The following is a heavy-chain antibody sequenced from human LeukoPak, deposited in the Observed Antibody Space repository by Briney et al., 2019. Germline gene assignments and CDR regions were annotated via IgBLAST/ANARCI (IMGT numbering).Heavy chain of an antibody. J-gene: IGHJ3*02. D-gene: IGHD6-13*01. CDR1: GYTFTGYY. CDR2: INPNSGGT. CDR3: ARDLDRYSPLDAFDI. Sequence: GASVKVSCKASGYTFTGYYMHWVRQAPGQGLEWMGWINPNSGGTNYAQKFQGRVTMTRDTSISTAYMELSRLRSDDTAVYYCARDLDRYSPLDAFDIWGQGTMVTVSS. V-gene: IGHV1-2*02.